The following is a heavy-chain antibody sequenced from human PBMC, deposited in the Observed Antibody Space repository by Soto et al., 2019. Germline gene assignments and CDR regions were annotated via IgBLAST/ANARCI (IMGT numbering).Heavy chain of an antibody. CDR2: IIPILGIA. CDR3: ATTGGSGSYTDAFDI. CDR1: GGTFSSYT. Sequence: QVQLVQSGAEVKKPGSSVKVSCKASGGTFSSYTISWVRQAPGQGLEWMGRIIPILGIANYAQKFQGRVTIXXDXSXXTAYMELSSLRSEDTAVYYCATTGGSGSYTDAFDIWGQGTMVTVSS. D-gene: IGHD3-10*01. V-gene: IGHV1-69*02. J-gene: IGHJ3*02.